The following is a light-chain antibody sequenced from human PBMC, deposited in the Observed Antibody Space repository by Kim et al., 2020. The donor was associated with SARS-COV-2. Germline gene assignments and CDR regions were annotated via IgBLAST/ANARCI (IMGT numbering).Light chain of an antibody. CDR1: QSVITY. CDR2: RGF. V-gene: IGKV1-39*01. Sequence: SAAVGDRVTITCRAAQSVITYLNWYQQKPGTAPKLLISRGFDLQSGVPSRFSGSGSGTEFTLTINSLQPEDTAIYYCQQSYSSLYTFGQGTRLEIK. J-gene: IGKJ2*01. CDR3: QQSYSSLYT.